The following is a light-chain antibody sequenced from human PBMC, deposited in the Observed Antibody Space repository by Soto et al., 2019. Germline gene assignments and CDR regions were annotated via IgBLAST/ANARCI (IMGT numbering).Light chain of an antibody. CDR3: HVWDSDSNHVV. J-gene: IGLJ2*01. Sequence: SYELTQPPPVSVAPGMTARITCGGDDIGRKSVHWYQKKAGQAHAVVIYYEVDRPSGIPYRFSGSNSGNMATLTLNMVEAGDEADYYCHVWDSDSNHVVFGRGTKLTVL. CDR2: YEV. V-gene: IGLV3-21*01. CDR1: DIGRKS.